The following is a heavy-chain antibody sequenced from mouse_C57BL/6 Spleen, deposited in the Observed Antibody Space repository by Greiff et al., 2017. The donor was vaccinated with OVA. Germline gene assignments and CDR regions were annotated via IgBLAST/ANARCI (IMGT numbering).Heavy chain of an antibody. Sequence: VKLQESGAELMKPGASVKLSCKATGYTFTGYWIEWVKQRPGHGLEWIGEILPGSGSTNYNEKFKGKATFTADASSNTAYMQLSSLTTEDSAIYYCARVEFITTVVGYFDYWGQGTTLTVSS. CDR1: GYTFTGYW. CDR3: ARVEFITTVVGYFDY. V-gene: IGHV1-9*01. CDR2: ILPGSGST. D-gene: IGHD1-1*01. J-gene: IGHJ2*01.